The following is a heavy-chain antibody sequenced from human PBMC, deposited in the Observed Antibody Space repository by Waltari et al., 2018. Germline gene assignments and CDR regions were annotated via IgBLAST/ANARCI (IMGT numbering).Heavy chain of an antibody. Sequence: EVHLVESGGGLVQSGGSLRLSCAASGFTFSSYWMHWVRQAPGKGLVCVSRINVDGTSVSSADSVKGRFTIFRDNAKTSVSLQMNRLSAEDSARYFCIREGWEPTAPDSWGQGALVTVSS. J-gene: IGHJ4*02. V-gene: IGHV3-74*01. D-gene: IGHD1-26*01. CDR2: INVDGTSV. CDR3: IREGWEPTAPDS. CDR1: GFTFSSYW.